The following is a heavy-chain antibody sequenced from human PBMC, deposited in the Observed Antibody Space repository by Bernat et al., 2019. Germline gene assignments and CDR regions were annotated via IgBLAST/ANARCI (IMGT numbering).Heavy chain of an antibody. D-gene: IGHD1-26*01. V-gene: IGHV3-15*07. CDR2: IKSKTDGGTT. Sequence: EVQLVESGGGLVKPGGSLRLSCAASGFTFSNAWMNWVRQAPGRGLEWVGRIKSKTDGGTTAYAAPVKGRFTISRDDSNSTMFLQMNSLKTEDTAVYYCTTAPSGGATSPDYWGQGTLATVSS. J-gene: IGHJ4*02. CDR1: GFTFSNAW. CDR3: TTAPSGGATSPDY.